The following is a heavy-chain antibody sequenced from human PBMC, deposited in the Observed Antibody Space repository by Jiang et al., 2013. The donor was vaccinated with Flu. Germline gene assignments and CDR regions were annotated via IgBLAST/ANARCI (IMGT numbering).Heavy chain of an antibody. V-gene: IGHV4-34*01. Sequence: ARLLKPSETLSLTCAVYGGSFSGYYWSWIRQPPGKGLEWIGEINHSGSTNYNPSLKSRVTISVDTSKNQFSLKLSSVTAADTAVYYCARVERRWGIYSKVVWGHWFDPWGQGNPGHRLL. D-gene: IGHD4-11*01. CDR2: INHSGST. J-gene: IGHJ5*02. CDR1: GGSFSGYY. CDR3: ARVERRWGIYSKVVWGHWFDP.